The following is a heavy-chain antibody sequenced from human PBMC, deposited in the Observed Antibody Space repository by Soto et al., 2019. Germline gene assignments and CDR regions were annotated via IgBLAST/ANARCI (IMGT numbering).Heavy chain of an antibody. CDR3: ARVRVHAFDI. CDR1: GDSINNADYY. CDR2: IYYSGTT. J-gene: IGHJ3*02. V-gene: IGHV4-31*03. Sequence: QVQLQESGPGLVKPSQTLSLNCSVSGDSINNADYYWSWIRQHAGRGLEWIGYIYYSGTTYYNPSLTSRVTRSTDTSKNQFSLEMSSVTAADTAVYYCARVRVHAFDIRGQGTMVTVSS.